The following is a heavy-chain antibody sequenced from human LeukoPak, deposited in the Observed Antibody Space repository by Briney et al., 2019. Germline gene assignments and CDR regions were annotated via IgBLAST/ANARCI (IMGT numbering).Heavy chain of an antibody. CDR1: GGSISSSNW. CDR2: IYHSGST. Sequence: PSETLSLTCAVSGGSISSSNWWSWVRQPPGKGLEWIGEIYHSGSTNYNPSLKSRVTISVDKSKNQFSLKLSSVTAADTAVYYCARDYDIVVVPAAGGVGWFDPWGQGTLVTVSS. CDR3: ARDYDIVVVPAAGGVGWFDP. D-gene: IGHD2-2*01. V-gene: IGHV4-4*02. J-gene: IGHJ5*02.